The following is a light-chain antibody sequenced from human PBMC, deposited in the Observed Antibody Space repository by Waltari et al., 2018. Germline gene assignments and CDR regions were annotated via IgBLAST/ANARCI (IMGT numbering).Light chain of an antibody. CDR1: SSDVGRYNL. J-gene: IGLJ3*02. V-gene: IGLV2-23*01. Sequence: QSALTQPASVSGSPGQSITLSCTGTSSDVGRYNLVSWYQQHPGKAPKLMIYEGSKRPSGVSNRFSGSKSGNTASLTISGLQAEDEADYYCCSYTTSSTWVFGGGTRLTVL. CDR2: EGS. CDR3: CSYTTSSTWV.